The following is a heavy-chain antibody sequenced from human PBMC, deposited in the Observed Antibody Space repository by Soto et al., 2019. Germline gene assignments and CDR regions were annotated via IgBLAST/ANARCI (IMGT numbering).Heavy chain of an antibody. CDR3: ARGPMLYCSGGSCYLYYYYGMDV. V-gene: IGHV1-2*04. J-gene: IGHJ6*02. CDR2: INPNSGGT. Sequence: QVQLVQSGAEVKKPGASVKVSCKASGYTFTGYYMHWVRQAPGQGLERMGWINPNSGGTNYAQKFQGWVTMTRDTSISTAYRELCRLRSDDTAVYYCARGPMLYCSGGSCYLYYYYGMDVWGQGTTVTVSS. D-gene: IGHD2-15*01. CDR1: GYTFTGYY.